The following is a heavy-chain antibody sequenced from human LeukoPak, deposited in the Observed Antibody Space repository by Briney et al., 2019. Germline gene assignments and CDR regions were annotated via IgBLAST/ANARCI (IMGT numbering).Heavy chain of an antibody. CDR3: ARSPSSSIRYYYYMDV. J-gene: IGHJ6*03. CDR2: IYYSGST. Sequence: SETLSLTCTVSGGSISSSSYYWGWIRQPPGKGLEWIGSIYYSGSTYYNPSLKSRVTISVDTSKNQFSLKLSSVTAADTAVYYCARSPSSSIRYYYYMDVWGKGTTVTVSS. V-gene: IGHV4-39*07. D-gene: IGHD6-6*01. CDR1: GGSISSSSYY.